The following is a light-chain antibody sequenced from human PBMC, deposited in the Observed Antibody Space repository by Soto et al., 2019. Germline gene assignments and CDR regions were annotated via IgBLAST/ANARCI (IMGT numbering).Light chain of an antibody. CDR3: QQYDNLPPTWT. V-gene: IGKV1-33*01. J-gene: IGKJ1*01. CDR1: QVIATY. CDR2: DAS. Sequence: DIQMTQSPSSLSASVGNRVTITCQASQVIATYLNWYQQKPGKAPNLLIYDASNLETGVPSRFSGGGSGTHFTFTISSLQPEDIATYYCQQYDNLPPTWTFGQGTKVDIK.